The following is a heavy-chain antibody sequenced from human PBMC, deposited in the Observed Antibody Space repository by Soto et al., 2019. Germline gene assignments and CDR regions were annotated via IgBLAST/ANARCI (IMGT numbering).Heavy chain of an antibody. CDR1: GGSISSGDYY. D-gene: IGHD1-20*01. J-gene: IGHJ5*02. Sequence: QVQLQESGPGLVKPSQTLSLTCTVSGGSISSGDYYWSWIRQPPGKGLEWIGYIYYSGSTYYNPSLKIRVNVSVDTAKNHFALKLSSVTAADTAVYYCARLYNWNGWFDPWGQGTLVTVSS. CDR2: IYYSGST. V-gene: IGHV4-30-4*01. CDR3: ARLYNWNGWFDP.